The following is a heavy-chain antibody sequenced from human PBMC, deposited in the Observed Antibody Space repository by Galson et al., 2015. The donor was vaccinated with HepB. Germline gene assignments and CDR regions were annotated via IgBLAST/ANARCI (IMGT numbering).Heavy chain of an antibody. CDR2: TYYRSKWYN. D-gene: IGHD3-22*01. Sequence: CAISGDSVSSSTAAWNWNRRSPSRGLEWLGRTYYRSKWYNDYAVSVKSRITINPDTSKNQFSLQLSSVTPDDTAVYYCARDSFYDNTGYPVPRNFGVDVWGQGTTVTVSS. J-gene: IGHJ6*02. CDR1: GDSVSSSTAA. CDR3: ARDSFYDNTGYPVPRNFGVDV. V-gene: IGHV6-1*01.